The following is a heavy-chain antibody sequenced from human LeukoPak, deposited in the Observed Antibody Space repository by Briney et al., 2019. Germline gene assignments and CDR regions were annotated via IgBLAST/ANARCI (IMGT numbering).Heavy chain of an antibody. CDR3: ARATLGYCSGGSCYGLGWFDP. V-gene: IGHV4-39*01. D-gene: IGHD2-15*01. Sequence: PSETLSLTCTVSGGSISSYYWGWIRQPPGKGLEWIGSIYYSGSTYYNPSLKSRVTISVDTSKNQFSLKLSSVTAADTAVYYCARATLGYCSGGSCYGLGWFDPWGQGTLVTVSS. J-gene: IGHJ5*02. CDR2: IYYSGST. CDR1: GGSISSYY.